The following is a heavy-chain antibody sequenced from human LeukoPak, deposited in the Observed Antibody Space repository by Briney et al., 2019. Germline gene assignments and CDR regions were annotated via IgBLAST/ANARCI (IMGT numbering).Heavy chain of an antibody. CDR1: GGSFSGYY. V-gene: IGHV4-34*01. J-gene: IGHJ4*02. D-gene: IGHD1-1*01. Sequence: PSETLSLTCAVYGGSFSGYYWSWIRQPPGKGLEWIGEINHSGSTNYNPSLKSRVTISVDTSKNQFSLKLSSVTAADTAAYYCARARWNVFDYWGQGTLVTVSS. CDR3: ARARWNVFDY. CDR2: INHSGST.